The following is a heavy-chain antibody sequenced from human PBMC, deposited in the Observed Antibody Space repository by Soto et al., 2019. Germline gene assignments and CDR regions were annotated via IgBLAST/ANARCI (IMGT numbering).Heavy chain of an antibody. Sequence: GGSLRLSCAASRFTFSNYGMHWVRQAPGKGLEWVAVIYYDGNNKYYADSVKGRFTISRDNSRNTLYLQMNSLRSEDTAVYYCARVGTLVRGTYYFDSWGQGTLVTVSS. V-gene: IGHV3-30*03. CDR2: IYYDGNNK. CDR3: ARVGTLVRGTYYFDS. D-gene: IGHD3-10*01. CDR1: RFTFSNYG. J-gene: IGHJ4*02.